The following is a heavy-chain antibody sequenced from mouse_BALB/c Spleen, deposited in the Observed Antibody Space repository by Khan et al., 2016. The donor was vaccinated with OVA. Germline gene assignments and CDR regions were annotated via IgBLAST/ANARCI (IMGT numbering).Heavy chain of an antibody. CDR2: IYPGSDNT. CDR3: AREWAAWFPY. J-gene: IGHJ3*01. CDR1: GYTFTDYS. Sequence: QVQLKESGAELARPGASVTLSCKASGYTFTDYSINWMRQRTGQGLEWIGGIYPGSDNTYYNEKFKGKATLTADKSSSTAYMQRSSLKAEDSEVYFWAREWAAWFPYWGQGTLVTVSA. V-gene: IGHV1-76*01.